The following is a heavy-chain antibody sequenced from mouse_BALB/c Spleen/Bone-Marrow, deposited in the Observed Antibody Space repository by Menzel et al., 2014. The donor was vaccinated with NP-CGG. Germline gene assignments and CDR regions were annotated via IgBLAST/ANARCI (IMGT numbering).Heavy chain of an antibody. Sequence: DVKLQESGPELVKPGASVKISCKASGYSFTVYTMNWVKQSHEKNLEWIGLINPYNGGTSYNQKFKGKATLTVDKSSSTAYMELLSLTSEDSAVYYCAREDYSYAMDYWGQGTSVTVSS. CDR2: INPYNGGT. J-gene: IGHJ4*01. CDR1: GYSFTVYT. CDR3: AREDYSYAMDY. V-gene: IGHV1-18*01.